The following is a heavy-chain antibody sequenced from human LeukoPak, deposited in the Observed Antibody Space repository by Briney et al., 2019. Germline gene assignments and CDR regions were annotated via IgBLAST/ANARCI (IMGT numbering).Heavy chain of an antibody. CDR2: IRYDGRHE. J-gene: IGHJ5*02. D-gene: IGHD2-21*01. CDR3: VRAYHPGGWFDP. Sequence: PGGSMRLSCEASGFMFIGYGMHWVRQTPGEGLEWVAFIRYDGRHEYYTDSVKGRFTISRDNAKNSLYLQMNSLRAEDTAMYYCVRAYHPGGWFDPWGQGTLVTVSS. CDR1: GFMFIGYG. V-gene: IGHV3-30*02.